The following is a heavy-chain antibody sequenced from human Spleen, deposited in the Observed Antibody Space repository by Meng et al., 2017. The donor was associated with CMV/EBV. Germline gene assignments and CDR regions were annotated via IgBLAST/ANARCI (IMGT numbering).Heavy chain of an antibody. Sequence: KTSGYTFTSYGISWVRQAPGQGLEWMGWITTYNANTTYAQKFQGRVTMTTDTSTSTAYMELRSLRSDDTAVYYCASSPFGAVTSYLDYWGQGTLVTVSS. D-gene: IGHD3-3*01. CDR3: ASSPFGAVTSYLDY. V-gene: IGHV1-18*01. J-gene: IGHJ4*02. CDR1: GYTFTSYG. CDR2: ITTYNANT.